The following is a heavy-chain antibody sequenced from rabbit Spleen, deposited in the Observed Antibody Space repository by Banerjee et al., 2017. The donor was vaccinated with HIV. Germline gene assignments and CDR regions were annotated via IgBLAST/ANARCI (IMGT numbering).Heavy chain of an antibody. Sequence: QEQLVESGGGLVQPGGSLKLSCKASGFDFSNYGLSWVRQAPGKGLEWIGCIDPIFGRTDYASWVNGRFTISNHNAQNTLYLQLNSLTAADTATYFCARDGAGGSYFALWGQGTLVTVS. CDR2: IDPIFGRT. V-gene: IGHV1S47*01. CDR1: GFDFSNYG. CDR3: ARDGAGGSYFAL. D-gene: IGHD8-1*01. J-gene: IGHJ4*01.